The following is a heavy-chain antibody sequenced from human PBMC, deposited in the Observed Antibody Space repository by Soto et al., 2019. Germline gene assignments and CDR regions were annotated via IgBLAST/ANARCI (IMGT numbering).Heavy chain of an antibody. Sequence: VQLVESGGGVVQPWTSLSLSCAASGFTFSGHAMHWVRQAPGKAMDWVAAISNDGTYRVYADSVKNRFTMSRDNSKNTVHLQMESLRVEDTAVYTCGGDVAGGGTRSTIDYWGQGTQVTVSS. CDR2: ISNDGTYR. V-gene: IGHV3-30-3*01. CDR1: GFTFSGHA. CDR3: GGDVAGGGTRSTIDY. D-gene: IGHD3-16*01. J-gene: IGHJ4*02.